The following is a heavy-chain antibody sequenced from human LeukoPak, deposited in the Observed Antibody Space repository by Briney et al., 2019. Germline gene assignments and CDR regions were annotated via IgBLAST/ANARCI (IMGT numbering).Heavy chain of an antibody. CDR2: ISGSGDKI. Sequence: PGGSLRLSCAASGFTFSSYGMSWVRQAPGKGLEWVSVISGSGDKIYYADSYGDSVKGRFTISRDNSKNTLYLQMNSLRVEDTAVYYCAREGRVTGYDFDCWGQGTLVTVSS. CDR1: GFTFSSYG. CDR3: AREGRVTGYDFDC. V-gene: IGHV3-23*01. D-gene: IGHD5-12*01. J-gene: IGHJ4*02.